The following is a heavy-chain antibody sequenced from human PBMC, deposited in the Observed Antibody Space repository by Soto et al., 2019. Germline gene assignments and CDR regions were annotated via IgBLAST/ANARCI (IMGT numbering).Heavy chain of an antibody. CDR3: ARGGNIVATIRYYYYYGMDV. CDR1: GYTFTSYY. V-gene: IGHV1-46*03. CDR2: INPSGGST. D-gene: IGHD5-12*01. J-gene: IGHJ6*02. Sequence: ASVKVSCKASGYTFTSYYMHWVRQAPGQGLEWMGIINPSGGSTSYAQKFQGRVTMTRDTSTSTVYMELSSLRSEDTAVYYCARGGNIVATIRYYYYYGMDVWGQGTTVTVSS.